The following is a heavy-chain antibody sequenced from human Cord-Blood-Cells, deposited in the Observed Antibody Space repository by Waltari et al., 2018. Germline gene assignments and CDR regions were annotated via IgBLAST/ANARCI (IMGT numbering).Heavy chain of an antibody. V-gene: IGHV5-51*01. D-gene: IGHD7-27*01. CDR1: GYSFTSYW. CDR3: ARQGGNWDDAFDI. J-gene: IGHJ3*02. Sequence: EVQLVQSGAEVKKTGESLKISCKGCGYSFTSYWSGWLRQMPGKGLGCMGIYYPGDSDTRYCPCFQGQVTISADKSISTAYLQWSSLKASDTAMYYCARQGGNWDDAFDIWGQGTMVTVSS. CDR2: YYPGDSDT.